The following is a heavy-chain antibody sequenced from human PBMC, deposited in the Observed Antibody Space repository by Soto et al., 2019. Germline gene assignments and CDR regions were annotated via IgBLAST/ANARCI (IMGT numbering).Heavy chain of an antibody. J-gene: IGHJ4*02. CDR2: IYYSGST. CDR3: ARDRECSGGTCYNYFDY. Sequence: LSPTCTVSGGSISSGGYYWSWIRQHPGKGLEWIGYIYYSGSTYYNPSLKSRVTISVDTSKNQFSLKLSSVTAADTAVYYCARDRECSGGTCYNYFDYWGQGTLVTVSS. D-gene: IGHD2-15*01. V-gene: IGHV4-31*03. CDR1: GGSISSGGYY.